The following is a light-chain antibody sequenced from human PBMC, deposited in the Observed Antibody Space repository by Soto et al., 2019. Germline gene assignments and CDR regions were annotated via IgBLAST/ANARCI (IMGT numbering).Light chain of an antibody. J-gene: IGKJ1*01. CDR1: QSVSSN. Sequence: EIVMTQSPATLSVSPGERATLSCRASQSVSSNLAWYQQKPGQAPRLLIYGASTRATGIPARFSGSGSGTDFTLTISRLEPEDFAVYYCQHYVTSLTTFGQGTKVEVK. CDR2: GAS. V-gene: IGKV3-15*01. CDR3: QHYVTSLTT.